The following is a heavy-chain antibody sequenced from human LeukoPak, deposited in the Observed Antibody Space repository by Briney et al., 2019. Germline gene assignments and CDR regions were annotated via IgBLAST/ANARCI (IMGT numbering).Heavy chain of an antibody. CDR3: AKGDLVRPRSVFDY. V-gene: IGHV3-74*01. D-gene: IGHD3-10*01. J-gene: IGHJ4*02. CDR1: GFTFSSYW. Sequence: GGSLRLSCAASGFTFSSYWMHWVRQAPGKGLVWVSRISTDVTTTDYADSVKGRFTISRDNAKNTLYLQMNSLRAEDTAVYYCAKGDLVRPRSVFDYWGQGTLVTVSS. CDR2: ISTDVTTT.